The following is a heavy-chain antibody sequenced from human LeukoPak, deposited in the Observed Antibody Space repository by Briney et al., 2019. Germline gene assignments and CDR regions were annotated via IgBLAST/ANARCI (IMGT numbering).Heavy chain of an antibody. V-gene: IGHV3-30*03. CDR1: GXTFSSYG. D-gene: IGHD3-10*01. CDR3: ARDRTGYYGSGSYYMGWFDP. Sequence: GRSLRLSCAASGXTFSSYGMHWVRQAPGKGLEWVAVISYDGSNKYYADSVKGRFTISRDNSKNTLYLQMNSLRAEDTAVHYCARDRTGYYGSGSYYMGWFDPWGQGTLVTVTS. J-gene: IGHJ5*02. CDR2: ISYDGSNK.